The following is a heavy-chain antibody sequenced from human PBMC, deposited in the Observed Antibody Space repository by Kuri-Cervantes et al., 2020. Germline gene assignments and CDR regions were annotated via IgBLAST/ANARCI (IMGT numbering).Heavy chain of an antibody. CDR1: GYTFTSDG. CDR2: IIPIFGTA. Sequence: SVNVCCKASGYTFTSDGINWVRQVTGQGLEWMGGIIPIFGTANYAQKFKGRVTITTDESTSTAYMELSSLRSEDTAVYYCARGAYGDHRGNFDYWGQGTLVTVSS. D-gene: IGHD4-17*01. CDR3: ARGAYGDHRGNFDY. V-gene: IGHV1-69*05. J-gene: IGHJ4*02.